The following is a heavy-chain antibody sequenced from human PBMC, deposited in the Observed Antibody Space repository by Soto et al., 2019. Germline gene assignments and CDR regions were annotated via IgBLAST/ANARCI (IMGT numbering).Heavy chain of an antibody. V-gene: IGHV1-3*01. CDR2: INAGNGNS. CDR3: ARTPYYYGSGSYDHWFDP. CDR1: GYTFTSYA. Sequence: QVQLVQSGAEVKKPGASVKVSCKASGYTFTSYAMHWVRQAPGQRLEGMGWINAGNGNSKYSQKFQGRVTITRDTSASTAYMELSSLRSEDTAVYYCARTPYYYGSGSYDHWFDPWGQGTLVTVSS. D-gene: IGHD3-10*01. J-gene: IGHJ5*02.